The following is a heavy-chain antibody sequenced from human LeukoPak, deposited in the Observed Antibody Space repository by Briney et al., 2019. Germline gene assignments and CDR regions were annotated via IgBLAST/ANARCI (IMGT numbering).Heavy chain of an antibody. CDR3: AREMRRDGYNEALDY. CDR2: ISYDGSNK. J-gene: IGHJ4*02. V-gene: IGHV3-30*01. CDR1: GFTFSSYA. Sequence: GGSLRLSCAASGFTFSSYAMHWVRQAPGKGLEGGAVISYDGSNKYYADSVKGRFTISRDNSKNTLYLQMNSLRAEDTAVYYCAREMRRDGYNEALDYWGQGTLVTVSS. D-gene: IGHD5-24*01.